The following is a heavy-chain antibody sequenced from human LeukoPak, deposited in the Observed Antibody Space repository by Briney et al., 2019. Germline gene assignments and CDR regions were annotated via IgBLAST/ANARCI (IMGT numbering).Heavy chain of an antibody. CDR3: ARVHGWGGNWFDP. CDR1: GGSISSYY. J-gene: IGHJ5*02. CDR2: IYYSGST. D-gene: IGHD3-10*01. V-gene: IGHV4-59*01. Sequence: SETLSLTCTVSGGSISSYYWSWIRQPPGKGLEWIGYIYYSGSTNYNPSLKSRVTISVDTSKNQFSLKLSSVTAADTAVYYCARVHGWGGNWFDPWGQGTLVTVSS.